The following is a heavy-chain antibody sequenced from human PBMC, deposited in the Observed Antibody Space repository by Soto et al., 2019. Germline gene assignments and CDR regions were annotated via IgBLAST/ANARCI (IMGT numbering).Heavy chain of an antibody. CDR2: INAGNGNT. CDR1: GYTFTSYA. J-gene: IGHJ3*02. D-gene: IGHD3-10*01. Sequence: ASVKVSCTASGYTFTSYAMHWVRQAPGQRLEWMGWINAGNGNTKYSQKFQGRVTITRDTSASTAYMELSSLRSEDTAVYYCARVGGDDAFDIWGQGTMVTVSS. CDR3: ARVGGDDAFDI. V-gene: IGHV1-3*01.